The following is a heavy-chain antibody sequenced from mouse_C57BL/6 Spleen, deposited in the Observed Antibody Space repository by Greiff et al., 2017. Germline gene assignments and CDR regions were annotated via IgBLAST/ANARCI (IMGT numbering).Heavy chain of an antibody. CDR2: INYDGSST. CDR1: GFTFSDYY. J-gene: IGHJ4*01. V-gene: IGHV5-16*01. D-gene: IGHD1-1*01. Sequence: EVKLVESEGGLVQPGSSMKLSCTASGFTFSDYYMAWVRQVPEKGLEWFANINYDGSSTYYLDSLKSRFIISRDNAKNILYLQMSSLKSEDTATYYCARDESLITTVPGAMDYWGQGTSVTVSS. CDR3: ARDESLITTVPGAMDY.